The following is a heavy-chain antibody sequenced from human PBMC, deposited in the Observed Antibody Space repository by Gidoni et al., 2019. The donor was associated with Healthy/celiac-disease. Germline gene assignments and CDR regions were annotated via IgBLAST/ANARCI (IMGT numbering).Heavy chain of an antibody. Sequence: QVQLQQWGAGLLKPSETLSLTCAVYGGSFSGYYWSWIRQPPGKGLEWIGEINHSGSTNYNPSLKSRVTISVDTSKNQFSLKLSSVTAADTAVYYCARGRRSYYYYGMDVWGQGTTVTVSS. CDR1: GGSFSGYY. V-gene: IGHV4-34*01. CDR2: INHSGST. CDR3: ARGRRSYYYYGMDV. J-gene: IGHJ6*02.